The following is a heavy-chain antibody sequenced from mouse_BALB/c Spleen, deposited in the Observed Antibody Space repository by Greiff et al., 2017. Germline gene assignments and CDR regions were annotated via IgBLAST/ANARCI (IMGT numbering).Heavy chain of an antibody. CDR2: IWGGGST. Sequence: VQLKESGPGLVAPSQSLSITCTVSGFSLSRYSVHWVRQPPGKGLEWLGMIWGGGSTDYNSALKSRLSISKDNSKSQVFLKMNSLQTDDTAMYYCARSFYHGSSYGYFDVWGAGTTVTVSS. D-gene: IGHD1-1*01. CDR1: GFSLSRYS. V-gene: IGHV2-6-4*01. CDR3: ARSFYHGSSYGYFDV. J-gene: IGHJ1*01.